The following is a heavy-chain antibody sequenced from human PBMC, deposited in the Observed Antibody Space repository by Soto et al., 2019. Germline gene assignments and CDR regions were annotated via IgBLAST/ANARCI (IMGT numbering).Heavy chain of an antibody. CDR3: ASSYGRGSYSGHFDY. V-gene: IGHV1-69*13. CDR1: VGTFSSNA. J-gene: IGHJ4*02. Sequence: GASVKVSCKASVGTFSSNAISWVRQAPRQGLEWMGGIIPIFGTANYAQKFQGRVTITADESTSTAYMELSSLRSEDTAVYYCASSYGRGSYSGHFDYWGQGTLVTVSS. D-gene: IGHD1-26*01. CDR2: IIPIFGTA.